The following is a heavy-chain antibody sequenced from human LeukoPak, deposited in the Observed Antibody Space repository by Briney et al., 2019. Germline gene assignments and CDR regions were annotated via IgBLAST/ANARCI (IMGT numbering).Heavy chain of an antibody. V-gene: IGHV3-23*01. CDR3: AKDGLLWFGESL. J-gene: IGHJ4*02. Sequence: PGRSLRLSCAASGFTFSSCAMSWVRQAPGKGLEWVSAISGSGGSTYYADSVKGRFTISRDNSKNTLYLQMNSLRAGDTAVYYCAKDGLLWFGESLWGQGTLVTVSS. CDR2: ISGSGGST. CDR1: GFTFSSCA. D-gene: IGHD3-10*01.